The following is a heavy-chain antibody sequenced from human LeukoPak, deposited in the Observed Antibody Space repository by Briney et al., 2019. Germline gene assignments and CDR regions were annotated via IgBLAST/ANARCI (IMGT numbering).Heavy chain of an antibody. V-gene: IGHV4-59*01. J-gene: IGHJ6*03. Sequence: SETLSLTCTVSGGSISSYYWSWIRQPPGKGLEWIGYIYYSGSTNYNPSLKSRVPISVDTSKNQFSLKLSSVTAADRAVYYCAREPFNYMDVWGKGTTLTVSS. CDR3: AREPFNYMDV. CDR1: GGSISSYY. CDR2: IYYSGST.